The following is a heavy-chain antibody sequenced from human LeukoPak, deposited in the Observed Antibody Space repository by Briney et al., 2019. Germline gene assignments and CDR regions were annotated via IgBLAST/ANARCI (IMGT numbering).Heavy chain of an antibody. CDR2: IYTSGST. CDR3: ARTMFGVSQLGLDV. CDR1: GGSFSSGSYY. Sequence: PSETLSLTCTVSGGSFSSGSYYWSWIRQPAGKGLEWIGRIYTSGSTNYNPSLKSRVTISVDTSKNQFSLKLSSVTAADTAVYYCARTMFGVSQLGLDVWGKGTTVTVSS. D-gene: IGHD3-3*01. J-gene: IGHJ6*04. V-gene: IGHV4-61*02.